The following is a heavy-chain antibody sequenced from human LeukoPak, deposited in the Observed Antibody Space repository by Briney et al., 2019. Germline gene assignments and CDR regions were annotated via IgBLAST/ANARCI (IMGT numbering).Heavy chain of an antibody. J-gene: IGHJ6*03. CDR2: ISGSGSRT. CDR3: AKGADCSSTRCYGGYYYYFYMDV. Sequence: GGSLRLSCAASVFTFSSYAMNWVRQAPGKGLEWVSVISGSGSRTYYADSVKGRFTISRDNSKNTLYLQMNSLRAEDTAVYYCAKGADCSSTRCYGGYYYYFYMDVWGKGTTVTVSS. V-gene: IGHV3-23*01. D-gene: IGHD2-2*01. CDR1: VFTFSSYA.